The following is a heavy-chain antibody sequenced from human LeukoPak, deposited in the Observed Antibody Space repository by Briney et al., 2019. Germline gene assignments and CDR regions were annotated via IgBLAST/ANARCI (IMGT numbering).Heavy chain of an antibody. D-gene: IGHD3-10*01. CDR3: ARDLSGSARRFDP. Sequence: SQTLSLTCTVSGGSISSGDYYWSWIRQPPGKGLKWIGYIYYSGSTYYNPSLKSRVTISVDTSKNQFSLKLSSVTAADTAVYYCARDLSGSARRFDPWGQGTLVTVSS. V-gene: IGHV4-30-4*01. J-gene: IGHJ5*02. CDR2: IYYSGST. CDR1: GGSISSGDYY.